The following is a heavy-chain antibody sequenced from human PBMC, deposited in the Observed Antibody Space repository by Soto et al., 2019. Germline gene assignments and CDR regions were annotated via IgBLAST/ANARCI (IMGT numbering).Heavy chain of an antibody. D-gene: IGHD5-12*01. CDR2: IKYDGSDE. CDR1: GFTFSDYW. CDR3: ARFASGKSAST. Sequence: EVQVVESGGGLVQPGGSLRLSCAGSGFTFSDYWMSWARQAPGKGLEWVANIKYDGSDEYYEDSVRGRFTISRDNAMNSLHLQMNSLRADDTAVYYCARFASGKSASTWGQGTLVTVSS. J-gene: IGHJ5*02. V-gene: IGHV3-7*05.